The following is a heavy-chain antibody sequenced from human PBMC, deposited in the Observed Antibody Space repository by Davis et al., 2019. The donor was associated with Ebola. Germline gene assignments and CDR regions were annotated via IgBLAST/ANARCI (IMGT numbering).Heavy chain of an antibody. Sequence: GESLKISCAASEFTFSSYWMHWVRQAPGKGLVWVSRINSDGRTTAYADSVKGRFTISRDNAKNTLYLQMNTLRAEDTAVYYCARDMRWIAAAGNYFDYWGQGTLVTVSS. CDR3: ARDMRWIAAAGNYFDY. CDR1: EFTFSSYW. V-gene: IGHV3-74*01. CDR2: INSDGRTT. J-gene: IGHJ4*02. D-gene: IGHD6-13*01.